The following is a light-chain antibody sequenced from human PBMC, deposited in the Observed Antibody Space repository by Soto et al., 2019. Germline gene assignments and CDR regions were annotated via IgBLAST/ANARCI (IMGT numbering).Light chain of an antibody. CDR3: MQGTHWPPT. J-gene: IGKJ1*01. Sequence: DVVMNQSPLSLPVTLGQPASISCRSSQSVVYSDGNAYLSWFHQRPGQSPRRLIYQVSKRDSGVPDRCSGSGSGTDFTLKSTRVEADDVGVYYCMQGTHWPPTFGRGTKVEIK. CDR2: QVS. V-gene: IGKV2-30*01. CDR1: QSVVYSDGNAY.